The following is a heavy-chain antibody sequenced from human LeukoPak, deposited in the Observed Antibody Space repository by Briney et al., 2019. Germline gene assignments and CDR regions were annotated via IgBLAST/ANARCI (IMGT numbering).Heavy chain of an antibody. CDR2: IGTAGDT. CDR3: ARDARQQLVERFDY. D-gene: IGHD6-13*01. J-gene: IGHJ4*02. Sequence: GGSLRLSCAASGFTFSSYDMHWVRQATGKGLEWVSAIGTAGDTYYPGSVKGRFTISRENAKNSLYLQMNSLRAGDTAVYYCARDARQQLVERFDYWGQGTLVTVSS. V-gene: IGHV3-13*01. CDR1: GFTFSSYD.